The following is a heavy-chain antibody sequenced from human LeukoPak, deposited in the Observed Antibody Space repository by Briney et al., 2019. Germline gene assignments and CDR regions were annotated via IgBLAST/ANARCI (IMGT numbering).Heavy chain of an antibody. Sequence: ASVKVSCKASGYTFTGYYMHWVRQAPGQGLEWMGWINPNSGGTNYAQKFQGRVTMTRDTSISTACMELSRLRSDDTAVYYCAKAFYGDYGIVDYWGQGTLVTVSS. CDR2: INPNSGGT. J-gene: IGHJ4*02. D-gene: IGHD4-17*01. CDR3: AKAFYGDYGIVDY. CDR1: GYTFTGYY. V-gene: IGHV1-2*02.